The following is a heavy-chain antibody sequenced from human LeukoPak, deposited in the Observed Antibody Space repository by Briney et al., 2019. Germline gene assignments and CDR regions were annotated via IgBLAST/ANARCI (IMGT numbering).Heavy chain of an antibody. D-gene: IGHD3-3*01. J-gene: IGHJ6*02. Sequence: GGSLRLSCAASGFTFSSYAMSWVRQTPGKGLEWVSAISGSGSSTYYADSVKGRFTISRDNSKNTLFLQMNSLRAEDTAPYYCAKSVAIYLYYGLDVWGQGTTVTVSS. CDR3: AKSVAIYLYYGLDV. CDR2: ISGSGSST. V-gene: IGHV3-23*01. CDR1: GFTFSSYA.